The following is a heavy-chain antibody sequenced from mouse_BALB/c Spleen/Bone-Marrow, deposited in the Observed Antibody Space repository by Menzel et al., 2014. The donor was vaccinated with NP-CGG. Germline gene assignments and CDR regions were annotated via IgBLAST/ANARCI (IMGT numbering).Heavy chain of an antibody. V-gene: IGHV1-7*01. J-gene: IGHJ3*01. CDR2: INPTSGYT. CDR1: GYTFTSYW. CDR3: TTGGNDWFAY. Sequence: VQPQESGPELAKPGASVKMSCRASGYTFTSYWMNWVKQRPVQGLEWIGYINPTSGYTEYNQKFKDKATLTTDKSSSTAYMQLSSLTSEDSAVYYCTTGGNDWFAYWGQGTLVTVSA. D-gene: IGHD2-1*01.